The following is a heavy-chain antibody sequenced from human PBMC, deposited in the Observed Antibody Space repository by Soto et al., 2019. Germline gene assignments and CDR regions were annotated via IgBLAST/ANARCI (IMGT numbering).Heavy chain of an antibody. J-gene: IGHJ3*01. V-gene: IGHV3-23*01. Sequence: EVQLLESGGGLVQPGGSLRLSCAASGFTFSSYAMSWVRQAPGKGLEWVSAISGSGGSTYYADSVKGRFTISRDNSKNTLNLQMNSLRAEDTAVYYCAKEVGGFWSGPRGAFDLWGQGTMVTVSS. CDR1: GFTFSSYA. CDR3: AKEVGGFWSGPRGAFDL. CDR2: ISGSGGST. D-gene: IGHD3-3*01.